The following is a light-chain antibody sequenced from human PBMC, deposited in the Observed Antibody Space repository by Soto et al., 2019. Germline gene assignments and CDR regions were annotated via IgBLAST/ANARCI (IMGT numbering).Light chain of an antibody. Sequence: EIVLTQSPTTLSLSPGERATLSCRTSESVTSIYLAWYQQKPGQAPRLLIYGAHRRATGIPDRFSGSGSGTDFTITISRLEPEDFVVYYCQLYGSSTLYTFGQGTKLEIK. V-gene: IGKV3-20*01. J-gene: IGKJ2*01. CDR3: QLYGSSTLYT. CDR1: ESVTSIY. CDR2: GAH.